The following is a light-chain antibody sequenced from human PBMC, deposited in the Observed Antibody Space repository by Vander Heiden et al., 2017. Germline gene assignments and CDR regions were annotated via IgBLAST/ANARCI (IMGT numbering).Light chain of an antibody. CDR1: NIGSKS. CDR2: NDD. J-gene: IGLJ3*02. Sequence: SYVLTQPPSVSVAPGQTASITCGGDNIGSKSVHWYQQRPGQAPGMVVYNDDDRPSGIPERVSGSNFGNTATLTISRVEAGDEADYYCQVWDSTSDHQVFGGGTKLTVL. CDR3: QVWDSTSDHQV. V-gene: IGLV3-21*02.